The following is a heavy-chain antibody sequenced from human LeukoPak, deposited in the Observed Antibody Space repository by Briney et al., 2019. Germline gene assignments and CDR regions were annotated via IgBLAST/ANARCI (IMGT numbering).Heavy chain of an antibody. CDR2: ISYDGSNK. Sequence: PGGSLRLSCAASGFTFSSYAMHWVRQAPGKGLEWVAVISYDGSNKYYADSVKGRFTISRDNSKNTLYLQMNSLRAEDTAVYYCARFSSGTAFDPWGQGTLVTVSS. CDR1: GFTFSSYA. CDR3: ARFSSGTAFDP. D-gene: IGHD6-19*01. J-gene: IGHJ5*02. V-gene: IGHV3-30*04.